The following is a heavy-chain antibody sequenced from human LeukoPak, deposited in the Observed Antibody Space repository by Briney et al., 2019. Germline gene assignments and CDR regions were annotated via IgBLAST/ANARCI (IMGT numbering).Heavy chain of an antibody. CDR1: GGSISSYY. D-gene: IGHD2-21*01. CDR3: ARDLAREDAFDI. Sequence: SETLSLTCTVSGGSISSYYWSWIRQPAGKGLEWIGRIYTSGSTNYNPSLKSRVTMSVDTSKNQFSLKLTSVTAADTAVYYCARDLAREDAFDIWGQGTVVTVPS. J-gene: IGHJ3*02. V-gene: IGHV4-4*07. CDR2: IYTSGST.